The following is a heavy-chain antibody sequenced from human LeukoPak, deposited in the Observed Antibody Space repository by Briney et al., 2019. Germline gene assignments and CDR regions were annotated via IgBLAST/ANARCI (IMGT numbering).Heavy chain of an antibody. V-gene: IGHV5-51*01. CDR1: GYSFTSYW. Sequence: GESLKISCKGSGYSFTSYWIGWVRQMPGKGLEWMGIIYPGDSDTRYSPSFQGQVTISADKSISTAYLQWSSLKASDTAMYYCAGTKVTTRDAFDIWGQGTMVTVSS. J-gene: IGHJ3*02. CDR2: IYPGDSDT. CDR3: AGTKVTTRDAFDI. D-gene: IGHD4-17*01.